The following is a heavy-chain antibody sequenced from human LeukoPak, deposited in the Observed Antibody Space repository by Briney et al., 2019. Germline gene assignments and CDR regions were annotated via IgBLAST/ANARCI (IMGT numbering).Heavy chain of an antibody. Sequence: SETLSLTCAVYGGSFSGYYWSWIRQPPGKGLEWIGSIYYSGSTYYNPSLKSRVTISVDTSKNQFSLKLSSVTAADTAVYYCARQASNWGQGTLVTVSS. CDR3: ARQASN. V-gene: IGHV4-34*01. CDR1: GGSFSGYY. J-gene: IGHJ4*02. CDR2: IYYSGST.